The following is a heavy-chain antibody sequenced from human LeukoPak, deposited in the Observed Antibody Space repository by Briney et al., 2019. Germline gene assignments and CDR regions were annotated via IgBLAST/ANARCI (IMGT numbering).Heavy chain of an antibody. V-gene: IGHV4-30-2*01. CDR1: GGSISSGGYS. CDR2: IYHSGST. Sequence: PSQTLSLTCALSGGSISSGGYSWGWVRQPPGKGLEWLGYIYHSGSTYYNPSLKSPFPISVNRSKNQFSLKLSSVTAADTAVYYCARADYYGSGSYYPSFDYWGQGTLVTVSS. D-gene: IGHD3-10*01. J-gene: IGHJ4*02. CDR3: ARADYYGSGSYYPSFDY.